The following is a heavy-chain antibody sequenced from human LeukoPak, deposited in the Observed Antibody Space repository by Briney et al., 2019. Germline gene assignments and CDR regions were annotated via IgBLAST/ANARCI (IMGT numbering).Heavy chain of an antibody. Sequence: GGSLRLSCAASGFTFSSYEMNWVRQAPGKGLEWVSYISSSGSTIYYADSVKGRFTISRDNSKNTLYLQMNSLRAEDTAVYYCAKDGASSGRIHAEYFRHWGQGTLVTVSS. J-gene: IGHJ1*01. CDR2: ISSSGSTI. V-gene: IGHV3-48*03. CDR1: GFTFSSYE. CDR3: AKDGASSGRIHAEYFRH. D-gene: IGHD6-19*01.